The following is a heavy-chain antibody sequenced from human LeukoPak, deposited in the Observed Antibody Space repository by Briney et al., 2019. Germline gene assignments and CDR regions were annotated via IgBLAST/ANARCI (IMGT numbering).Heavy chain of an antibody. CDR3: ATLAVAGTPSHFDY. Sequence: GESLQISCKGFGYSFTSSWIGWVRQMPGKGLEWMGIIYPGDSDTRYSPSFQGQVTISADKSISTAYLQWSSLKASDTAMYYCATLAVAGTPSHFDYWGQGTLVTVSS. J-gene: IGHJ4*02. D-gene: IGHD6-19*01. CDR1: GYSFTSSW. CDR2: IYPGDSDT. V-gene: IGHV5-51*01.